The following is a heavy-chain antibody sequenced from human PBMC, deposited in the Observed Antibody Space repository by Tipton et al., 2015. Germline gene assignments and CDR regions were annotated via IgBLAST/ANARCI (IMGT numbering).Heavy chain of an antibody. CDR1: GFTFSSYW. D-gene: IGHD2-15*01. J-gene: IGHJ4*02. CDR2: IKGDGSEK. CDR3: ARDLFEYCSGGSCYSGVGSN. Sequence: SLRLSCVASGFTFSSYWMSWVRQAPGKGLEWVANIKGDGSEKHYVDSVKGRFTISRDNAENSLYLQMNSLRAEDTAVYYCARDLFEYCSGGSCYSGVGSNWGQGTLVTVSS. V-gene: IGHV3-7*01.